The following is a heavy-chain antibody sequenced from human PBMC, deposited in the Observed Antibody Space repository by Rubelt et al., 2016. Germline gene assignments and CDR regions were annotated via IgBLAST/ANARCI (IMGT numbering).Heavy chain of an antibody. CDR3: ARTGTYSGGVDFDY. D-gene: IGHD1-14*01. J-gene: IGHJ4*02. V-gene: IGHV3-66*02. Sequence: GLEWVSLIYSGDTTYYADSVKGRFTISKDKSKNTLYLQMNSLRPEDTAAYYCARTGTYSGGVDFDYWGQGTLVTVSS. CDR2: IYSGDTT.